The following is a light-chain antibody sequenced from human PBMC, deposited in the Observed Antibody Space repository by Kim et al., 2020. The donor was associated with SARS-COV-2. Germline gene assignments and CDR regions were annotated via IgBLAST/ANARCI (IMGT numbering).Light chain of an antibody. J-gene: IGKJ1*01. CDR1: QSITKY. CDR3: QQSSDAPWT. Sequence: ASVGDRVIITCRASQSITKYLNWYQQKPGKAPELLIYSTSTLQSGVPSRFSGSGSGTDFTLTISSLQREDFATYYCQQSSDAPWTFGQGTKVDIK. V-gene: IGKV1-39*01. CDR2: STS.